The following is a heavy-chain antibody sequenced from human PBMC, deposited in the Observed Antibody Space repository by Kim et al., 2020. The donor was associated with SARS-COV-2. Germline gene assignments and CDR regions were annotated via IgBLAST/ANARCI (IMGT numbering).Heavy chain of an antibody. CDR1: GGTFSSYA. D-gene: IGHD2-8*01. CDR2: IIPIFGTA. Sequence: SVKVSCKASGGTFSSYAISWVRQAPGQGLEWMGGIIPIFGTANYAQKFQGRVTITADESTSTAYMELSSLRSEDTAVYYCARARGYNGVYYYYGMDVWGQGTTVTVSS. V-gene: IGHV1-69*13. CDR3: ARARGYNGVYYYYGMDV. J-gene: IGHJ6*02.